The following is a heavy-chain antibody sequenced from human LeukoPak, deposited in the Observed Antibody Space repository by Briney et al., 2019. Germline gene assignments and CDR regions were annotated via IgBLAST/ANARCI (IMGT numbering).Heavy chain of an antibody. CDR3: ARAGVISGWDY. J-gene: IGHJ4*02. Sequence: GGSLRLSCAASGFTFNNYPMGWVRQAPGKGLEWLSAIGGEKSGSWTKSADSVKGRFTISRDNSENTLYLQMDSLTVEDTAVYCCARAGVISGWDYWGQGVLVTVSS. V-gene: IGHV3-23*01. CDR2: IGGEKSGSWT. CDR1: GFTFNNYP. D-gene: IGHD3-3*02.